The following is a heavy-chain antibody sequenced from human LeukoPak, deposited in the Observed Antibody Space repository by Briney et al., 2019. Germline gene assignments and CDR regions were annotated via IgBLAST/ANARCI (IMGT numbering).Heavy chain of an antibody. Sequence: GGSLRLSCAASGFIFSSYSMNWVRQAQGKGLQWVSYISSSSTTIHYADSVKGRFTISRDNAKNSLYLQMNSLRAEDTAVYFCARDQGSSWYTDYWGQGTLVTVSS. CDR2: ISSSSTTI. CDR1: GFIFSSYS. V-gene: IGHV3-48*04. CDR3: ARDQGSSWYTDY. D-gene: IGHD6-13*01. J-gene: IGHJ4*02.